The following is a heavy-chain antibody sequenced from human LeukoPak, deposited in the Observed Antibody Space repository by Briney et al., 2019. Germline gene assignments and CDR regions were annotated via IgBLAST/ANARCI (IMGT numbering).Heavy chain of an antibody. CDR1: GASISSGDYF. V-gene: IGHV4-31*03. CDR3: ARDPSSGWYENYFDY. D-gene: IGHD6-19*01. CDR2: IHYSGST. Sequence: SETLSLTCSVSGASISSGDYFWTWIRQHPGKGLEWIGYIHYSGSTYYNPSLRSRMIISVDTSKNQFSLQLSSVTAADTAVYYCARDPSSGWYENYFDYWGQGTLVTVSS. J-gene: IGHJ4*02.